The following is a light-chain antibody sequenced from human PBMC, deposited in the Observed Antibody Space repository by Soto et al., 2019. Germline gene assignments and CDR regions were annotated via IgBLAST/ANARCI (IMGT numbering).Light chain of an antibody. J-gene: IGKJ1*01. CDR1: QYINTR. Sequence: EIVWTQSLATLPSFTRDRLPLXCRASQYINTRLAWYQHRPGQAPRLLVYQTSLRAAGIPARFSASGSGTDFTLTISDVQPEDFALYYCHQCQSWPRTFGQGTKVDIK. CDR2: QTS. CDR3: HQCQSWPRT. V-gene: IGKV3-11*01.